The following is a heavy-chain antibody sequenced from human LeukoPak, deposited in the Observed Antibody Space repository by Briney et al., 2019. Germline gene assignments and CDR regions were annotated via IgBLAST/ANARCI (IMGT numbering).Heavy chain of an antibody. D-gene: IGHD3-22*01. Sequence: GGSLRLSCAASGFTFSAYYMTWVRQAPGKGLEWVANIKEDGGETDYVDSVKGRFTISRDNAKSSVYLQMNSLRAEDTAVYYCARWGSYESSGDPVVFDYWGQGTLVTVSS. CDR2: IKEDGGET. V-gene: IGHV3-7*01. J-gene: IGHJ4*02. CDR1: GFTFSAYY. CDR3: ARWGSYESSGDPVVFDY.